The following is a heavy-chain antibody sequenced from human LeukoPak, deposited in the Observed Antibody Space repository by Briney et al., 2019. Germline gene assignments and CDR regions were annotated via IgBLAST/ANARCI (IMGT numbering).Heavy chain of an antibody. CDR2: IYTSGST. CDR1: GGSISSGSYY. D-gene: IGHD3-10*02. Sequence: PSQTLSLTCTVSGGSISSGSYYWSWIRQPAGKGLEWIGRIYTSGSTNYNPSLKSRVTISVDTSKNQFSLKLSSVTAADTAVYYCAIHRDDTMSWGQGTLVTVSS. V-gene: IGHV4-61*02. CDR3: AIHRDDTMS. J-gene: IGHJ5*02.